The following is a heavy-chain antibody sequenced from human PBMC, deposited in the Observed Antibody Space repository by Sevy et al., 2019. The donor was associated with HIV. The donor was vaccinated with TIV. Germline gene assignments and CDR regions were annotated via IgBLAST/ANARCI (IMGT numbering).Heavy chain of an antibody. D-gene: IGHD3-9*01. CDR1: GGSVSSGSYY. CDR3: ARECYDILTGYYINWYFDL. V-gene: IGHV4-61*01. CDR2: IYYSGST. Sequence: SETLSLTCTVSGGSVSSGSYYWSWIRQPTGKGLEWIGYIYYSGSTNYNPSLKSRVTISVDTSKNQFSLKLSSVTAADTAVYYCARECYDILTGYYINWYFDLWGRGTLVTVSS. J-gene: IGHJ2*01.